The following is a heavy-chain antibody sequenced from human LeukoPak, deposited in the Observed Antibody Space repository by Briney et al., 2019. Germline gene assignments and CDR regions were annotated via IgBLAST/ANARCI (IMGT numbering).Heavy chain of an antibody. CDR2: TWYDGSNK. Sequence: GRSLRLSCAASGFTFSSYAMHWVRQAPGKGLEWVAVTWYDGSNKYYADSVKGRFTISRDNSENTLYLQMNSLRVEDTAVYYCARDRGTNLRLTSAGSFDYWGQGTLVTVSS. D-gene: IGHD6-13*01. V-gene: IGHV3-33*01. CDR3: ARDRGTNLRLTSAGSFDY. J-gene: IGHJ4*02. CDR1: GFTFSSYA.